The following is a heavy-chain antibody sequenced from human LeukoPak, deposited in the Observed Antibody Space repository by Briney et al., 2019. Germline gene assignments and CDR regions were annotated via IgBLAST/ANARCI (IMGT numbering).Heavy chain of an antibody. CDR3: ARLLNLWFGPDYGMDV. D-gene: IGHD3-10*01. CDR2: IIPTFGTA. V-gene: IGHV1-69*13. Sequence: SVKVSCKASGGTFSSYAISWVRQAPGQGLEWMGGIIPTFGTANYAQKFQGRVTITADESTSTAYMELSSLRSEDTAVYYCARLLNLWFGPDYGMDVWGQGTTVTVSS. CDR1: GGTFSSYA. J-gene: IGHJ6*02.